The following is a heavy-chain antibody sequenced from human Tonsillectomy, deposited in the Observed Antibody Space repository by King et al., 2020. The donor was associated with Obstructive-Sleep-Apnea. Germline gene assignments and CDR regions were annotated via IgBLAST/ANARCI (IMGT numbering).Heavy chain of an antibody. V-gene: IGHV4-39*07. CDR1: GGSISSSSYY. J-gene: IGHJ4*02. CDR3: ARGSTGARFDY. Sequence: QLQESGPGLVKPSDTLSLTCTVSGGSISSSSYYWGWIRQPPGKGLEWIGTIYYSGGTYSNPSPKSRVTISVDTSKNHFSLWLSSVTAADTAVYYCARGSTGARFDYWGQGTLVTVSS. CDR2: IYYSGGT. D-gene: IGHD5/OR15-5a*01.